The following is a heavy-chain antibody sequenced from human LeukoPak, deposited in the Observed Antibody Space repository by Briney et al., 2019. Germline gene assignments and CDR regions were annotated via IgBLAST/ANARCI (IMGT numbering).Heavy chain of an antibody. Sequence: SETLSLTCAVYGGSFSGYYWSWIRQPPGKGLEWIGYIYYSGSAYYNPSLKSRVTISVDTSKNQFSLKLSSVTAADTAVYYCAREGFDYWGQGTLVTVSS. J-gene: IGHJ4*02. CDR1: GGSFSGYY. CDR2: IYYSGSA. V-gene: IGHV4-34*01. CDR3: AREGFDY.